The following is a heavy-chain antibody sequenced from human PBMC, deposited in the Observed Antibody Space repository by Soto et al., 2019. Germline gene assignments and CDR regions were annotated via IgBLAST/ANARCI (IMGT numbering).Heavy chain of an antibody. Sequence: GGSLRLSCAASGFTFSSYGMHWVRQAPGKGLEWVAVISYDGSNKYYADSVKGRFTISRDNSKNTLYLQMNSLRAEDTAVYYCAKDRIYGDCCDAFDIWGQGTMVTVSS. V-gene: IGHV3-30*18. CDR2: ISYDGSNK. CDR1: GFTFSSYG. J-gene: IGHJ3*02. CDR3: AKDRIYGDCCDAFDI. D-gene: IGHD4-17*01.